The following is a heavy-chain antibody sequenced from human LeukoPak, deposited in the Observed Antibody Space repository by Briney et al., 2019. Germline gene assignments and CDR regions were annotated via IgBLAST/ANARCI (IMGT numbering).Heavy chain of an antibody. CDR1: GFTFSSYA. Sequence: QPGGSLRLSCAASGFTFSSYAMSWVRQAPGKGLEWVSAISGSGGSTYYADSVKGRFTISRDNSRNTLYLQMNSLRAGDTAVNSGPKNSSPFIQAAETWSAPWGKGPLVTVSS. V-gene: IGHV3-23*01. CDR2: ISGSGGST. D-gene: IGHD2-2*01. CDR3: PKNSSPFIQAAETWSAP. J-gene: IGHJ5*02.